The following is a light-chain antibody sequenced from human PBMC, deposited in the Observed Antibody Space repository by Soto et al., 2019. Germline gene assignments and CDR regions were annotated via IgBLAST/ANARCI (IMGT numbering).Light chain of an antibody. Sequence: QSVLTQPPSVSAAPGQTVTISCSGSSSNIGNNYVSWYQQLPGTAPKLLIYDNSKRPSGIPDRFSGSKSGTSATLGITGLQTGDEADYYCETWDTSLSAVVFGGGTKLTVL. J-gene: IGLJ2*01. CDR3: ETWDTSLSAVV. CDR2: DNS. CDR1: SSNIGNNY. V-gene: IGLV1-51*01.